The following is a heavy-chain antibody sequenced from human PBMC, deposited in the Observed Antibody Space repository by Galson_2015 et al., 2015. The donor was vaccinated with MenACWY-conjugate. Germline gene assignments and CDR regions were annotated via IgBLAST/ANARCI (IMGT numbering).Heavy chain of an antibody. CDR2: INAGSGNT. Sequence: SVKVSCKASGSTFSNYAMHLMRQAPGQRLEWMGWINAGSGNTRSAQKFQGRVTITTDTSASTVYMELSSLRSEDTAVYYCARAPLGYGYDYFDPWGQGTLVTVSS. CDR3: ARAPLGYGYDYFDP. D-gene: IGHD5-18*01. CDR1: GSTFSNYA. J-gene: IGHJ5*02. V-gene: IGHV1-3*01.